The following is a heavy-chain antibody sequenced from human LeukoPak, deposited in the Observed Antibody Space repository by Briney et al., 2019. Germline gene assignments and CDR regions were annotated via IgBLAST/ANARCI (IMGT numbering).Heavy chain of an antibody. V-gene: IGHV3-30*03. D-gene: IGHD6-25*01. CDR1: GFDFYSYG. CDR2: VSYDGADE. J-gene: IGHJ4*02. CDR3: VRQAQEDY. Sequence: GSSLRLSCVASGFDFYSYGMHWVRQDPDKGLEWLAVVSYDGADEYYAASVKGRFTISRDNSKNTLYLQMNSLRPDDTAVYYCVRQAQEDYWGQGTLVTVSS.